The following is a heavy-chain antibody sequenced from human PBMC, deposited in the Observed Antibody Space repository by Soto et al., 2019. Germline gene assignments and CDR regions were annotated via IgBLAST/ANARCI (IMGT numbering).Heavy chain of an antibody. V-gene: IGHV1-18*04. CDR1: GYTFTSYG. CDR3: ARGIAAAGPFYYYYGMDV. Sequence: ASVKVSCKASGYTFTSYGISWVRQAPGQGLEWMGWISAYNGNTNYAQKLQGRVTITTDTSTSTAYMELRSLRSDDTAVYYCARGIAAAGPFYYYYGMDVWGQGTTITVSS. J-gene: IGHJ6*02. D-gene: IGHD6-13*01. CDR2: ISAYNGNT.